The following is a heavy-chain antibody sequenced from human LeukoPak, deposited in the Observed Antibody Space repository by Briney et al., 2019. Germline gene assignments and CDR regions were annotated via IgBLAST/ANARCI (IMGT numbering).Heavy chain of an antibody. Sequence: GGSLRLSCAASGFTFSNAWMSWVRQAPGKGLEWLGRIKSKTGGGTTDYAAPVKGRFTISRDDSKNTLYLQMDSLKTEDTAVYYCTTHSGIAVAGHWGQGTLVTVSS. CDR1: GFTFSNAW. CDR2: IKSKTGGGTT. CDR3: TTHSGIAVAGH. V-gene: IGHV3-15*01. J-gene: IGHJ4*02. D-gene: IGHD6-19*01.